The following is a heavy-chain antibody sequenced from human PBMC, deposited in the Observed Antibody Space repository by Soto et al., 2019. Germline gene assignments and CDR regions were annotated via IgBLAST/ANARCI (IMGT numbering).Heavy chain of an antibody. V-gene: IGHV1-46*01. CDR2: INPSGGST. CDR3: ARIWSGYYNPPHYYYYGMDV. D-gene: IGHD3-3*01. CDR1: GYTFTSYY. J-gene: IGHJ6*02. Sequence: QVQLVQSGAEVKKPGASVKVSCKASGYTFTSYYMHWVRQAPGQGLEWMGIINPSGGSTSYAQKFQGRVTMTRDTSTSTVDMELSSLRSEDTAVYYCARIWSGYYNPPHYYYYGMDVWGQGTTVTVSS.